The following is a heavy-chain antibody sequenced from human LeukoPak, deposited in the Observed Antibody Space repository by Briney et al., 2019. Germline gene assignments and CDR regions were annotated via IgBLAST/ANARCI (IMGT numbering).Heavy chain of an antibody. CDR1: QFKFNNYG. Sequence: GGSLRLSCATSQFKFNNYGMTWVRQAPGKGLEWVSSITGSGGGTQYADSVQGRFTISRDNSKNTLYLQMNSLRAEDTAVYYCAKYMVRGPLASDAFDIWGQGTMVTVSS. CDR2: ITGSGGGT. J-gene: IGHJ3*02. D-gene: IGHD3-10*01. V-gene: IGHV3-23*01. CDR3: AKYMVRGPLASDAFDI.